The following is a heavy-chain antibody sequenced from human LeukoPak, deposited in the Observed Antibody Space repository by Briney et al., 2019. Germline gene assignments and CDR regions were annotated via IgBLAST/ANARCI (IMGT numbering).Heavy chain of an antibody. CDR1: GYTFSNYD. Sequence: ASVKGSCKASGYTFSNYDINWVRRATGQGLEWMGWMNPNSGNTGYARRFQGRVSMTRSTPLNTAYMELSSLTFEDTAIYFCAITVAGQIMTPIDHWGQGTQVTASS. V-gene: IGHV1-8*01. J-gene: IGHJ4*02. CDR2: MNPNSGNT. D-gene: IGHD6-19*01. CDR3: AITVAGQIMTPIDH.